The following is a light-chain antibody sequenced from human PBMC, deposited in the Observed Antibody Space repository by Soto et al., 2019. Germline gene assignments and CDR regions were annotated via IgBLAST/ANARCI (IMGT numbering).Light chain of an antibody. Sequence: AIRMTQSPSSFSASTGDRVTITCRASQGISSYLAWYQQKPGKAPKLLIYAASTLQSGVPSRFSGSGSGTDFTLTISCLQSEDFATYYCQQYDSLFTFGPGTKVDI. CDR2: AAS. V-gene: IGKV1-8*01. J-gene: IGKJ3*01. CDR1: QGISSY. CDR3: QQYDSLFT.